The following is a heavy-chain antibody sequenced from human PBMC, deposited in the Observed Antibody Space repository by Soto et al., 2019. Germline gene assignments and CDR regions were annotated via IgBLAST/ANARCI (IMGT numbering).Heavy chain of an antibody. CDR2: IRPSGGRT. D-gene: IGHD5-18*01. J-gene: IGHJ4*02. V-gene: IGHV1-46*01. Sequence: QVHLVQSGAEVKKPGASVKVSCRASGYPSTNYYIPWVRQAPGQGLEWLGIIRPSGGRTEYAQRFQGRVTMTRDTSTSTVYMELTSLTSEDTAVYYCAREPNESYYFDYWGQGTLVTVSS. CDR1: GYPSTNYY. CDR3: AREPNESYYFDY.